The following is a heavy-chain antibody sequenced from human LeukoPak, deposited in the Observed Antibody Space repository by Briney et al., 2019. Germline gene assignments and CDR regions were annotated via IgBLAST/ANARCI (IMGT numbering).Heavy chain of an antibody. V-gene: IGHV4-34*01. CDR1: GGSFSGYY. CDR3: ARGEDGDYYFQH. J-gene: IGHJ1*01. Sequence: SETLSLTCALYGGSFSGYYWSWIRQPPGKGLEWIGEINHSGSSNYNPSLKSRVTISVDTSKNQFSLKLSSVTAADTAVYYCARGEDGDYYFQHWGQGTLVTVSS. D-gene: IGHD4-17*01. CDR2: INHSGSS.